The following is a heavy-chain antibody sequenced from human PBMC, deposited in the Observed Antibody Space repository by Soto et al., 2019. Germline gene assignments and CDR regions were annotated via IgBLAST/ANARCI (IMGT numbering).Heavy chain of an antibody. Sequence: SETLSLTCSVSGVSVTGYYWTWIRHSPGKGLEWIGYVYHTGNTYYNPSLKSRVTISLDTSKNQVSLRLRSVTAADTAVYYCAREQYNWKLWGQGTLVTVSS. CDR3: AREQYNWKL. J-gene: IGHJ4*02. V-gene: IGHV4-59*02. CDR2: VYHTGNT. CDR1: GVSVTGYY. D-gene: IGHD1-20*01.